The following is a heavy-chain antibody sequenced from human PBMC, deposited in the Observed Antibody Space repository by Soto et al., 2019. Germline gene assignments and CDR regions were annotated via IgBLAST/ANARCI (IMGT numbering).Heavy chain of an antibody. CDR1: GASMNSYH. D-gene: IGHD6-13*01. CDR3: ARDQGVAAAGITWFDP. Sequence: SETLSLTCTVSGASMNSYHWSWIRQPAGKGLEWIGHIHSGGSTNYNPSLKSRVTMSVDTSKNQFSLRLMSLTAADTAVYYCARDQGVAAAGITWFDPWGQGSLVTVSS. V-gene: IGHV4-4*07. J-gene: IGHJ5*02. CDR2: IHSGGST.